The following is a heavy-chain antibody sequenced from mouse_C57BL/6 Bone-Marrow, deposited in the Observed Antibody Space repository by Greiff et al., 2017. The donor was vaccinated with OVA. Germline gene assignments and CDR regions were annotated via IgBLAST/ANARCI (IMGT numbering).Heavy chain of an antibody. D-gene: IGHD1-1*01. Sequence: VQLQQSVAELVRPGASVKLSCTASGFNIKNTYMHWVKQRPEQGLEWIGRIDPANGNTKYAPKFQGKATITADTSSNTAYLQLSSLTSEDTAIYYCARKFPFITTLHYYAMDYWGQGTSVTVSS. CDR2: IDPANGNT. J-gene: IGHJ4*01. V-gene: IGHV14-3*01. CDR3: ARKFPFITTLHYYAMDY. CDR1: GFNIKNTY.